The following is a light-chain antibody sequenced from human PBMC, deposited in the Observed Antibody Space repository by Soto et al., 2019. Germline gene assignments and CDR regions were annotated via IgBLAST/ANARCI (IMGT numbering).Light chain of an antibody. CDR1: SSDVGAYNC. Sequence: QSALTQPASVSGSPGQSITISCTGTSSDVGAYNCVSWYQRHPGKAPKLVIYDVINRPSGVSTRFSGPKSGNTASLTMSGLQAEDAADYYCTSSTSSSSSVFGPGTKLTVL. V-gene: IGLV2-14*01. CDR3: TSSTSSSSSV. J-gene: IGLJ1*01. CDR2: DVI.